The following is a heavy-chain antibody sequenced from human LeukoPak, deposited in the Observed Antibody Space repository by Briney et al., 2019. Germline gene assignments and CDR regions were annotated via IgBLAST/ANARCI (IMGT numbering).Heavy chain of an antibody. V-gene: IGHV3-30*02. J-gene: IGHJ4*02. CDR1: GFTFSNYV. CDR2: IRYDGNNK. Sequence: GGSLRLSCAASGFTFSNYVMYWVRQAPGKGLEWVTFIRYDGNNKYYADSVKGRFTISRDNSKNTLYLQIHSLRAEDTAVYYCAKDSAAPISITMVRGRWYFDYWGQGTLVTVSS. D-gene: IGHD3-10*01. CDR3: AKDSAAPISITMVRGRWYFDY.